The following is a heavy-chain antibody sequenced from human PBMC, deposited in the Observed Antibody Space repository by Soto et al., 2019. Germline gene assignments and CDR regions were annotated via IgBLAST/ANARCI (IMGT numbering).Heavy chain of an antibody. CDR1: GGTFSSYG. Sequence: QVLLVQSGAEVKKPGSSVKVSCKASGGTFSSYGISWVRQTPDRGLEWMGGIILLFGTTNYAQKFRGRVTVTADESTSTVYMELRSLSFEDTAVYYCARAHGSSWYNWFDPWGQGTLVTVSS. D-gene: IGHD6-13*01. J-gene: IGHJ5*02. CDR2: IILLFGTT. V-gene: IGHV1-69*01. CDR3: ARAHGSSWYNWFDP.